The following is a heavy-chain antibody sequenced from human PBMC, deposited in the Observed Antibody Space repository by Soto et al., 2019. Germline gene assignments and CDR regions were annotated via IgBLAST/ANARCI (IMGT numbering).Heavy chain of an antibody. CDR2: ISYDGNNK. CDR1: GFTFSTYA. V-gene: IGHV3-30-3*01. Sequence: PGGSLRLSCAGSGFTFSTYAMHWVRQAPGKGLEWVAVISYDGNNKYHADSVKGRFTISRDNSRKTVYLQMNSLRPEDTAVYYCARDPVTRDYCPGSRFDYWGQGTLVTVSS. CDR3: ARDPVTRDYCPGSRFDY. J-gene: IGHJ4*02. D-gene: IGHD3-10*01.